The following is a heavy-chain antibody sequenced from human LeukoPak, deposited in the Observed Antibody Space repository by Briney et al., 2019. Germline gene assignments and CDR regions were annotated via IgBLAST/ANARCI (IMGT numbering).Heavy chain of an antibody. D-gene: IGHD4-17*01. J-gene: IGHJ4*02. CDR2: IKGDGSEK. CDR1: GFTFSSYW. V-gene: IGHV3-7*04. Sequence: GGSLRLSCAASGFTFSSYWMSWVRQAPGKGLEWVANIKGDGSEKSYVDSVKGRFTISRDNAKNSLYLQMNSLRAEDSALYYCAREASDRLRPIDYWGQGTLVTVSS. CDR3: AREASDRLRPIDY.